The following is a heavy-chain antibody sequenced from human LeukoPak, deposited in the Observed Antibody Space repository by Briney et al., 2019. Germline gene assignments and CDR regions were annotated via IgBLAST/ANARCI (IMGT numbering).Heavy chain of an antibody. V-gene: IGHV3-30*03. Sequence: PGRSLRLSCAASGFTFSSYGMHWVRQAPGKGLEWVAVISYDGSNKYYADSVKGRFTISRDNSKNTLYLQMNSLRAEDTAVYYCLGRSWQTTYYFDYWGQGTLVTVSS. CDR1: GFTFSSYG. D-gene: IGHD6-13*01. CDR3: LGRSWQTTYYFDY. CDR2: ISYDGSNK. J-gene: IGHJ4*02.